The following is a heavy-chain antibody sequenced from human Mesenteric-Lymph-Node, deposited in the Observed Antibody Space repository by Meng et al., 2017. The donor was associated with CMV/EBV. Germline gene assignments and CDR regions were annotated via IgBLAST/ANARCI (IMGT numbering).Heavy chain of an antibody. V-gene: IGHV3-20*04. D-gene: IGHD6-19*01. Sequence: GESLKISWAASGCPFDDYGMSWVRPAPGEGLGWVSGINWNGGSTGYADSVKGRFTISRDNAKNSLYLQMNSLRAEDTALYYCARDVGSGWYYFDYWGLGTLVTVSS. CDR3: ARDVGSGWYYFDY. J-gene: IGHJ4*02. CDR2: INWNGGST. CDR1: GCPFDDYG.